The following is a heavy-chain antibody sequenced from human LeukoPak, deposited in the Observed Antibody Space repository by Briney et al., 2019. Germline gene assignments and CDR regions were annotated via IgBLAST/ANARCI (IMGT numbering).Heavy chain of an antibody. CDR2: IYHSGNT. CDR3: ARERGVRPNYYFDS. V-gene: IGHV4-4*02. J-gene: IGHJ4*02. D-gene: IGHD1-7*01. Sequence: PSETLSLTCAVSGGSISGSNWWSWVRPPPGKGLEWIGEIYHSGNTNYNPSLKSRVTISVDNSKNQFSLKLTSMTAADTAVYYCARERGVRPNYYFDSWGQGSLVTVSS. CDR1: GGSISGSNW.